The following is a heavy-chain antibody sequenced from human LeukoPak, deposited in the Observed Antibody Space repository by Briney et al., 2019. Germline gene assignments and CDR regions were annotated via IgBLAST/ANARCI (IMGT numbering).Heavy chain of an antibody. V-gene: IGHV7-4-1*02. CDR2: INTDTGNP. CDR1: GYTFTNYA. Sequence: ASVKVSCKASGYTFTNYAMNWVRQAPGQGLEWMGWINTDTGNPTYAQGFTRRLVFSLDTSASTAYLQISSLKAEDTAVYYCARTLFGDQYQLLHNWFDPWGQGTLVTVSS. D-gene: IGHD2-2*01. J-gene: IGHJ5*02. CDR3: ARTLFGDQYQLLHNWFDP.